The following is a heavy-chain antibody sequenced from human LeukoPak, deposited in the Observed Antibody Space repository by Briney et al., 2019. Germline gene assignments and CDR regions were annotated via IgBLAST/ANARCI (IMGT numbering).Heavy chain of an antibody. V-gene: IGHV3-7*01. D-gene: IGHD5-18*01. CDR3: ASAKKTRGYSYGFDY. Sequence: GGSLRLSCAASGFTFSTHWMSWFRQTPGKGLEWLGNIKEDGSEKYYLDSVRGRFTISRDNAKNSLYLQMNSLRAEDTAVYYCASAKKTRGYSYGFDYWGQGTLVTVSS. J-gene: IGHJ4*02. CDR2: IKEDGSEK. CDR1: GFTFSTHW.